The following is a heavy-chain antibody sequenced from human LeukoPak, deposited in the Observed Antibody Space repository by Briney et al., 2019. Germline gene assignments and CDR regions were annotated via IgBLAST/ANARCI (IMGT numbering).Heavy chain of an antibody. J-gene: IGHJ3*02. D-gene: IGHD4-23*01. CDR3: ARSGTRSGGAFDI. V-gene: IGHV4-59*08. CDR1: GGSISSYY. Sequence: SETLSLTCTVSGGSISSYYWSWLRQPPGKGLEWIAYVYSSGSTNYNPSLYSRVTISLDTSKNQFSLKLSSVTAADTAVYLCARSGTRSGGAFDIWGQGTMVTVSS. CDR2: VYSSGST.